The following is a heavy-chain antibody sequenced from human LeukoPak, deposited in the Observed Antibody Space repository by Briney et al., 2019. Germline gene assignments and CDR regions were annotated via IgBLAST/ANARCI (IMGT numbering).Heavy chain of an antibody. D-gene: IGHD2-2*01. J-gene: IGHJ4*02. Sequence: SVKVSCKASGGTFSSYAISWVRQAPGQGLEWMGGIIPIFGTANYAQKFQARVTITTDESTSTAYMELSSLRSEDTAVYYCARGLRIRYCSSTSCYDFDYWGQGTLVTVSS. CDR2: IIPIFGTA. CDR3: ARGLRIRYCSSTSCYDFDY. V-gene: IGHV1-69*05. CDR1: GGTFSSYA.